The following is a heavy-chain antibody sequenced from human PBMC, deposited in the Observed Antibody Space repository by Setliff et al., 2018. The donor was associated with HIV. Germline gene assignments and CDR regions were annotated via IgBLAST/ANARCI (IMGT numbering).Heavy chain of an antibody. Sequence: ASVKVSCKASGYTFTSYGISWVRQAPGQGLEWMGWMNPNSGATGYAQKFKDRFIMTRDTPISTAYMELSSLTSEDTAVYYCASGKGVRGVIIRGGLDVWGKGTTGTVSS. V-gene: IGHV1-8*02. D-gene: IGHD3-10*01. CDR3: ASGKGVRGVIIRGGLDV. CDR1: GYTFTSYG. CDR2: MNPNSGAT. J-gene: IGHJ6*03.